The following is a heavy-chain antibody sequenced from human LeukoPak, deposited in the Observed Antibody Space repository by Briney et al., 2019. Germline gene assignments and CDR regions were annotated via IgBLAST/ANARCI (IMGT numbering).Heavy chain of an antibody. D-gene: IGHD3-10*01. J-gene: IGHJ6*02. V-gene: IGHV5-51*01. Sequence: GESLKISCKGSGYSFTTYWIGWVRQMPGKGLEWMGIIHPGDSNTRYSPSFQGQVTISADKSISTAYLQWYSLKASDTAIYYCGRYPPGYYAMAVWGQGTTVTVSS. CDR3: GRYPPGYYAMAV. CDR1: GYSFTTYW. CDR2: IHPGDSNT.